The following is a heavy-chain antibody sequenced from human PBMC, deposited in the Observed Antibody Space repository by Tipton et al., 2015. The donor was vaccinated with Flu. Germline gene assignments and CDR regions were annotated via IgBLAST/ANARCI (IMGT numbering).Heavy chain of an antibody. CDR2: IYFSGTP. D-gene: IGHD3-16*02. CDR1: GASMKKSNHY. V-gene: IGHV4-39*07. Sequence: TLSPTCSVSGASMKKSNHYWGWIRQPPGKGLEWIGSIYFSGTPYYSPSLESRVTISEDTSKNQFSLTVIGVTAADTAMYYCARGSRDTRVAFDIWGQGTMVTASS. CDR3: ARGSRDTRVAFDI. J-gene: IGHJ3*02.